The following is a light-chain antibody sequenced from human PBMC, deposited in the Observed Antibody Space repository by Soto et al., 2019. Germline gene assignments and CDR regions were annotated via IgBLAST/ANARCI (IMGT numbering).Light chain of an antibody. CDR2: KAS. CDR1: QSVSSW. J-gene: IGKJ4*01. CDR3: QQYNSYPLT. V-gene: IGKV1-5*03. Sequence: DILMTQSPATLSASVGERVTITCRASQSVSSWLAWYQQKPGKAPNLLIYKASSIESGVPSRFSGSGSGTEFTLTISSLQPDDFATYYCQQYNSYPLTFGGGTKVEIK.